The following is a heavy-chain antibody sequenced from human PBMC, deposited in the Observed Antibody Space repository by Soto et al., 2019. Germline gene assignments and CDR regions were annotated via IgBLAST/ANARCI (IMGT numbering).Heavy chain of an antibody. CDR2: ISYDGSNK. Sequence: SGGSLRLSCAASGFSFSSYAMHWVRQAPGKGLEWVAVISYDGSNKYYADSVKGRFTISRDNSKNTLYLQMNSLRAEDTAVYYCARVHYYDILSGMDVWXQGTTVTVSS. J-gene: IGHJ6*02. D-gene: IGHD3-9*01. CDR3: ARVHYYDILSGMDV. V-gene: IGHV3-30-3*01. CDR1: GFSFSSYA.